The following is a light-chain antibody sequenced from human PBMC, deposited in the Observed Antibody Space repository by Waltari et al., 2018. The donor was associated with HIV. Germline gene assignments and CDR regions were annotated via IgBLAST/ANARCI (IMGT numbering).Light chain of an antibody. CDR1: QSVSSYY. CDR3: QHYGYSPT. CDR2: GVS. V-gene: IGKV3-20*01. Sequence: IVLTQSPGTLSLSPGERATVSCRASQSVSSYYLAWYQQKPGQAPRLLVYGVSTRATGVPDRFSGSGSGTDFTLTVSRLEPEEFAVYYCQHYGYSPTFGRGTKVEIK. J-gene: IGKJ1*01.